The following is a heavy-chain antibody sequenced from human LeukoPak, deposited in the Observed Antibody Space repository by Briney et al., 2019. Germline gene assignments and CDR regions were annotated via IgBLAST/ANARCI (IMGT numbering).Heavy chain of an antibody. D-gene: IGHD1-1*01. J-gene: IGHJ4*02. CDR2: IRYDGSNK. Sequence: GGSLRLSCAASGFTFSDYYMSWIRQAPGKGLEWVAFIRYDGSNKYYADSVKGRFTISRDNAKNSLYLQMNSLRAEDTAVYYCAALEPRDYWGQGTLVTVSS. CDR3: AALEPRDY. V-gene: IGHV3-30*02. CDR1: GFTFSDYY.